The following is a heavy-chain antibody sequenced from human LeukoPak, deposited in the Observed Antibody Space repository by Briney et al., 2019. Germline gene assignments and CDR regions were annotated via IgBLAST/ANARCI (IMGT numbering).Heavy chain of an antibody. D-gene: IGHD2/OR15-2a*01. CDR3: ARAGNTRFDY. J-gene: IGHJ4*02. CDR2: ISGRDGGT. CDR1: GFTFSSFA. Sequence: GGSQRLSCAASGFTFSSFAMSWVRQAPGKGLEWVSGISGRDGGTYYADSVKGRFTISRDNSKNTLYLQMNSLRAEDTAVYYCARAGNTRFDYWGQGTLVTVSS. V-gene: IGHV3-23*01.